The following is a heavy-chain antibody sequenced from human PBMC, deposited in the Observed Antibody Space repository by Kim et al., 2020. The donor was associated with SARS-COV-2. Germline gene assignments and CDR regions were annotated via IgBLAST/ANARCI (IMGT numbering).Heavy chain of an antibody. D-gene: IGHD6-6*01. Sequence: ADSVKGRFTISRDTAKNSLYLQMNSLRAEDTALYYCAKDWGSSSSAAFDIWGQGTMVTVSS. V-gene: IGHV3-9*01. J-gene: IGHJ3*02. CDR3: AKDWGSSSSAAFDI.